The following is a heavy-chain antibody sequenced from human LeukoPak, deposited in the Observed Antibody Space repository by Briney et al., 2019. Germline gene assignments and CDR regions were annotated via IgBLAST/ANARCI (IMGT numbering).Heavy chain of an antibody. Sequence: GGSLRLSCAASGFTFSSYAMSLVRQAPGKGLEWVSAFSGSGGSTYYADSVRGRFTISRDNFKNTLYLQMNSLRAEDTAEYYCAKQYGEFDYWGQGTLVTVSS. CDR1: GFTFSSYA. CDR3: AKQYGEFDY. CDR2: FSGSGGST. V-gene: IGHV3-23*01. D-gene: IGHD3-10*01. J-gene: IGHJ4*02.